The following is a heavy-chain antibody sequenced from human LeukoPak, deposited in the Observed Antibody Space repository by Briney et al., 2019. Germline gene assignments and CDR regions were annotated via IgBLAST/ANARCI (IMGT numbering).Heavy chain of an antibody. J-gene: IGHJ4*02. CDR2: ISSSSSTI. CDR3: ARVGGSMVRGPYFDY. Sequence: PGGSLRLSRAASGFTLSSYSMNWVRQAPGKGLEWVSYISSSSSTIYYADSVKGRFTISRDNAKNSLYLQMNSLRAEDTAVYYCARVGGSMVRGPYFDYWGQGTLVTVSS. D-gene: IGHD3-10*01. V-gene: IGHV3-48*01. CDR1: GFTLSSYS.